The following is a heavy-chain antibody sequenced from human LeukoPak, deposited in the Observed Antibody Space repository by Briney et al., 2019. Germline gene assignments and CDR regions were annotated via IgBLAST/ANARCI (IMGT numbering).Heavy chain of an antibody. V-gene: IGHV3-21*01. CDR2: ISSSSSYI. CDR1: GFTFSSYS. Sequence: SGGSLRLSCAASGFTFSSYSMNWVRQAPGKGLEWVSSISSSSSYIYYADSVKCRFTISRDNAKNSLYLQMNSLRAEDTAVYYCAREGYYYDSSGYYYRGNFDYWGQGTLVTVSS. CDR3: AREGYYYDSSGYYYRGNFDY. D-gene: IGHD3-22*01. J-gene: IGHJ4*02.